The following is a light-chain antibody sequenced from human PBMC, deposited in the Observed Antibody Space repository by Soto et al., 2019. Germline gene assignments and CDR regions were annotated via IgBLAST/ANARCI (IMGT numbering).Light chain of an antibody. V-gene: IGKV1-5*03. Sequence: DIQMNKSTYTLSGSEGDRVTIPCRASQTISSWLAWYQQKPGKAPKLLIYKASTLKSGVPSRFSGSGSGTEFTLTISSLQPDDFATYYCQHYNSYSEAFGQGTKVDI. CDR2: KAS. CDR1: QTISSW. CDR3: QHYNSYSEA. J-gene: IGKJ1*01.